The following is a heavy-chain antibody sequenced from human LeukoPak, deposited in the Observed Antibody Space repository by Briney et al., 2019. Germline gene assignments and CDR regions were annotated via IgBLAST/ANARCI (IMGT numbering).Heavy chain of an antibody. Sequence: SVKVSCKASGGTFSSYAISWVRQAPGQGLEWMGGIIPIFGTANYAQKFQGRVTITRDTSASTAYMELSSLRSEDTAVYYCARDGNSGYDLDYWGQGTLVTVSS. CDR2: IIPIFGTA. CDR1: GGTFSSYA. CDR3: ARDGNSGYDLDY. J-gene: IGHJ4*02. V-gene: IGHV1-69*05. D-gene: IGHD5-12*01.